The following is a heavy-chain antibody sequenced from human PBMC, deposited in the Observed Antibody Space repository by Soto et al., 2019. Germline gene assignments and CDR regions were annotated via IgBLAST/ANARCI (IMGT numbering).Heavy chain of an antibody. CDR3: AKDVRAVARDPYYFDY. V-gene: IGHV3-23*01. D-gene: IGHD6-19*01. J-gene: IGHJ4*02. CDR1: GFTFSSYA. Sequence: GGSLRLSCAASGFTFSSYAMSWVRQAPGKGLEWVSAISGSGGSTYYADSVKGRFTISRDNSKNTLYLQMNSLRAEDTAVYYCAKDVRAVARDPYYFDYWGQGTLVTISS. CDR2: ISGSGGST.